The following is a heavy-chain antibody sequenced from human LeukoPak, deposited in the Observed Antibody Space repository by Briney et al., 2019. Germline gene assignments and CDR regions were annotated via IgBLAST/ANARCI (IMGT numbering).Heavy chain of an antibody. J-gene: IGHJ3*02. CDR3: ASADYANTRGAFDI. V-gene: IGHV4-30-2*01. CDR1: GGSISSGGYS. CDR2: IYHSGST. D-gene: IGHD4-17*01. Sequence: PSQTLSLTCAVSGGSISSGGYSWSWIRQPPGKGLEWIGYIYHSGSTYYNPSLKSRVTISVDRSKNQFSLKLSPVTAADTAVYYCASADYANTRGAFDIWGQGTMVTVSS.